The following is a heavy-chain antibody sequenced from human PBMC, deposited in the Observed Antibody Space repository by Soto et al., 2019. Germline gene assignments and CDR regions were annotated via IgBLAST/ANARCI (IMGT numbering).Heavy chain of an antibody. CDR2: ISRDGGTK. V-gene: IGHV3-30*03. J-gene: IGHJ4*02. D-gene: IGHD2-8*02. CDR1: GFTVSSYG. Sequence: QVQLVESGGGVVQPGRSLRRSCAASGFTVSSYGMHWVRQAPGKGLEWVAVISRDGGTKYYADSVKGRFTISRDNSRNTLFLEMNSLRADDMAVYYCTGEVASGYWGQGTLVTVSS. CDR3: TGEVASGY.